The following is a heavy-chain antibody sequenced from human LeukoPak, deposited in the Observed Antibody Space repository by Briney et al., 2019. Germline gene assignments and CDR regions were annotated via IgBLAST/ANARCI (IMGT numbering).Heavy chain of an antibody. CDR3: ARGDYDILTGYFDY. CDR2: IIPIFGTA. D-gene: IGHD3-9*01. J-gene: IGHJ4*02. V-gene: IGHV1-69*13. CDR1: GGTFSSYA. Sequence: SVKVSCKASGGTFSSYAISWVRQAPGQGLEWMGGIIPIFGTANYAQKFQGRVTITADESTSTAYMELSGLRSEDTAVYYCARGDYDILTGYFDYWGQGTLVTVSS.